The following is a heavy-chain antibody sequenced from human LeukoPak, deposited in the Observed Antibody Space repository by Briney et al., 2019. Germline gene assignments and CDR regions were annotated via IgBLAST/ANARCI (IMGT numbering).Heavy chain of an antibody. CDR3: AKVGGSRYGYANY. V-gene: IGHV3-23*01. J-gene: IGHJ4*02. Sequence: GGSLRLSCAASGFTFSSNAMTWVRQAPGKGLEWVSAISGSGGSTYYADSVKGRFTISRDNSKNTLYLQMNSLRAEDTAVYYCAKVGGSRYGYANYWGQGTLVTVPS. CDR1: GFTFSSNA. D-gene: IGHD5-18*01. CDR2: ISGSGGST.